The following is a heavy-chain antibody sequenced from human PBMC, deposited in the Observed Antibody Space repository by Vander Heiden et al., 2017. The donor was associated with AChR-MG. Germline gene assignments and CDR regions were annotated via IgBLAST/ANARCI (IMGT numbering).Heavy chain of an antibody. CDR2: INEDGSEK. J-gene: IGHJ4*02. V-gene: IGHV3-7*01. D-gene: IGHD6-19*01. CDR3: ARDSGWNYCEY. Sequence: EVQLVESGGDLVQPGGSLRLSCAASGFTLSSYWMGWVSQAPGKGLEWVGYINEDGSEKNYVDSVKGRFTISRDNAKNSLYLQMNSLRAEDTAVYYCARDSGWNYCEYWGQGILVTVSS. CDR1: GFTLSSYW.